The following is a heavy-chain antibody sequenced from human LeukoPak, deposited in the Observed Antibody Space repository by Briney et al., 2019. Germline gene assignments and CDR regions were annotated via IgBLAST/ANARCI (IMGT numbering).Heavy chain of an antibody. CDR1: GYSISSGYY. Sequence: SETLSLTCTVSGYSISSGYYWAWIRQPPGKGLEWIGNIYYTGSTYYNPSLKSRVTISVDTSKNQFSLKLSSVTAADTAVYYCARVPVNIWENWFDPWGQGTLVTVSS. CDR2: IYYTGST. V-gene: IGHV4-38-2*02. CDR3: ARVPVNIWENWFDP. J-gene: IGHJ5*02. D-gene: IGHD1-26*01.